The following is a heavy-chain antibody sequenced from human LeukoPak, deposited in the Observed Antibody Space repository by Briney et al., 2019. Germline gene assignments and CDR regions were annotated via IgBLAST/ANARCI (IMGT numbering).Heavy chain of an antibody. D-gene: IGHD1-26*01. J-gene: IGHJ4*02. Sequence: GGSLRLSCAASGFTFSDFAMSWVRLAPGKELEWVSSIEKNAGGAYYADSVKGRFTVSRDNSKNTLYLQMSSLRVEDTALYYCAKQEGALIENWCFDHWGLGTLVTVSS. CDR3: AKQEGALIENWCFDH. CDR2: IEKNAGGA. V-gene: IGHV3-23*01. CDR1: GFTFSDFA.